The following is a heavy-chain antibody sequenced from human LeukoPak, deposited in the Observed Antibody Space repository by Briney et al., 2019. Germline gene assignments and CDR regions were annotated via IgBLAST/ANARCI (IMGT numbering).Heavy chain of an antibody. J-gene: IGHJ6*02. D-gene: IGHD4-23*01. CDR3: AHGVAAKAVTPGPTYYCGMDV. CDR1: GGSFSGYY. CDR2: INHSGSP. V-gene: IGHV4-34*01. Sequence: SETLSLTCAVYGGSFSGYYWSWIRQPPGKGLEWIGEINHSGSPNYNPSLKSRVTISVDTSKNQFSLTLSSVTAADTAVYYCAHGVAAKAVTPGPTYYCGMDVWGQGNTVSVSS.